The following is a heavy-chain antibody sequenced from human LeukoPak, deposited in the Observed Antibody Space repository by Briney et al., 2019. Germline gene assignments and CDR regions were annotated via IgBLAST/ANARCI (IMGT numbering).Heavy chain of an antibody. D-gene: IGHD6-6*01. CDR2: INPSGGST. J-gene: IGHJ4*02. Sequence: ASVTVSCKASGYTFTSYYMHWVRQAPGQGLEWMEIINPSGGSTSYAQKFQGRVTMTRDTSTSTVYMELSSLRSEDTAVYYCAMNRAALPSFDYWGQGTLVTVSS. CDR1: GYTFTSYY. CDR3: AMNRAALPSFDY. V-gene: IGHV1-46*01.